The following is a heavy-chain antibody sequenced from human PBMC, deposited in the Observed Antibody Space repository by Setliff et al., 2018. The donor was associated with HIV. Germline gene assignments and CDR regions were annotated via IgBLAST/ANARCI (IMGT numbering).Heavy chain of an antibody. Sequence: GASVKVSCKAFGYTFTTYSLHWVRQAPGQGLEWMGWINVGKGDTKYSQEFQGRITITTDTSANTGYMELSSLRSDDTAVYFCASGALLAVFDFDHWGHGTLVTVSS. J-gene: IGHJ4*01. CDR3: ASGALLAVFDFDH. D-gene: IGHD3-10*01. CDR1: GYTFTTYS. CDR2: INVGKGDT. V-gene: IGHV1-3*01.